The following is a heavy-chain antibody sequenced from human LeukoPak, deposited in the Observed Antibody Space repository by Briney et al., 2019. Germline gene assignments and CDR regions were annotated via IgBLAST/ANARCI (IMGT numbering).Heavy chain of an antibody. J-gene: IGHJ3*01. D-gene: IGHD4-23*01. CDR1: GYTLTELS. CDR2: FDPEDGET. V-gene: IGHV1-24*01. CDR3: AIRLPHDYGGNGNAFDV. Sequence: ASVKVSCKVSGYTLTELSMHWVRQAPGKGLEWMGGFDPEDGETIYAQKFQGRVTMTEDTSTDTAYMELSSLRSEDTAVYYCAIRLPHDYGGNGNAFDVWGQGTMVTVSS.